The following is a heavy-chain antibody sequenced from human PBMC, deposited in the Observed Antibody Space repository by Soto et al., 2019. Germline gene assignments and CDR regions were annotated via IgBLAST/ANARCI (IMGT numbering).Heavy chain of an antibody. V-gene: IGHV3-74*01. CDR3: ARDYYTRLGHCSGGGCPLDY. CDR2: INSDGSST. D-gene: IGHD2-15*01. Sequence: EVQLVESGGGLVQPGGSLRLSCAASGFTFSTYWMHWVRQAPGKGLVWVSRINSDGSSTNYADSVKGRFTISRDNAENTLYLEINNLRAEDTAVYYCARDYYTRLGHCSGGGCPLDYWGQGTLVTVFS. CDR1: GFTFSTYW. J-gene: IGHJ4*02.